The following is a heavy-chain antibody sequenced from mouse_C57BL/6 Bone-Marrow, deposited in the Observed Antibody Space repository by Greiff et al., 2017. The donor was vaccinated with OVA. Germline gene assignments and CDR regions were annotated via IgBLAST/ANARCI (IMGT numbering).Heavy chain of an antibody. D-gene: IGHD1-2*01. Sequence: VQLQQSGGDLVKPGGSLKLSCAASGFTFSSYGMSWVRQTPDKRLEWVATISSGGSYTYYPDRVKGRFTISRDNAKNTLYLQMSSLKSEDTAMYYCARHSLLRNYFDYWGQGTTLTVSS. J-gene: IGHJ2*01. CDR1: GFTFSSYG. V-gene: IGHV5-6*01. CDR3: ARHSLLRNYFDY. CDR2: ISSGGSYT.